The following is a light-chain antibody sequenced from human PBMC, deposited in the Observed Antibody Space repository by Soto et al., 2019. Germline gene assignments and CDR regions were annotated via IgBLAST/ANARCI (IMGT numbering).Light chain of an antibody. CDR3: LQHYAFPT. V-gene: IGKV1-5*01. CDR2: DAS. CDR1: QRISGG. J-gene: IGKJ1*01. Sequence: DIQMTQSPSTLSASVGDRVTITCRASQRISGGLAWYQQKPGKAPKVLIYDASILESGVPSRFSGSGSGTEFTLTISSLQPEDFATYYCLQHYAFPTFGQGTKVDIK.